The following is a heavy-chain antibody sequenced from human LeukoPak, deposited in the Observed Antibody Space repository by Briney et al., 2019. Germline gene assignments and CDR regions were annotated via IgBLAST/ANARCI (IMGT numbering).Heavy chain of an antibody. V-gene: IGHV1-69*05. J-gene: IGHJ4*02. CDR3: ARGVIAGYSGYDYYGY. CDR2: IIPIFGTA. D-gene: IGHD5-12*01. CDR1: GGTFSSYA. Sequence: GASVKVSCKASGGTFSSYAISWARQAPGQGLEWMGGIIPIFGTANYAQKFQGRVTITTDESTSTAYMELSSLRSEDTAVYYCARGVIAGYSGYDYYGYWGQGTLVTVSS.